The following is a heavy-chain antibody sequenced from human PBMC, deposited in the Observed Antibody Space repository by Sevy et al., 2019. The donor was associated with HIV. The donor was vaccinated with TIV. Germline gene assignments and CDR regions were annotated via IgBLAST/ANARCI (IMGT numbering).Heavy chain of an antibody. CDR1: GFSFSSYP. V-gene: IGHV3-21*01. CDR2: ISGSSNYI. D-gene: IGHD3-10*01. Sequence: GGSLRLSCAASGFSFSSYPMNWVRQAPGKGLEWVTSISGSSNYIYYADSLRGRFTISKDNAKNSLYLKMNSLRAEDTDVYYCARPYGSGSWEAFDIWGQGTMVTVSS. CDR3: ARPYGSGSWEAFDI. J-gene: IGHJ3*02.